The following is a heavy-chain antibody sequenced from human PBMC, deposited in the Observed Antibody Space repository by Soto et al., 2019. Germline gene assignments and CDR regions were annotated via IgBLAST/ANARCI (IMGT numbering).Heavy chain of an antibody. J-gene: IGHJ6*03. CDR3: ARRKQLGNYYYYYMDV. V-gene: IGHV4-59*08. CDR1: GGSISSYY. Sequence: ASETLSLTCTVSGGSISSYYWSWIRQPPGKGLEWIGYIYYSGSTNYNPSLKSRVTISVDTSKNQFSLKLSSVTAADTAVYYCARRKQLGNYYYYYMDVWGKGTTVTVSS. D-gene: IGHD6-13*01. CDR2: IYYSGST.